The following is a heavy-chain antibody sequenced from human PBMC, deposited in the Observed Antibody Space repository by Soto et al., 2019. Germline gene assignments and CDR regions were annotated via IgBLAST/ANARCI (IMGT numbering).Heavy chain of an antibody. CDR2: INHSGST. D-gene: IGHD3-9*01. J-gene: IGHJ6*02. Sequence: SESLSLTCAVYGGSFSGYYWSWIRQPPGKGLEWIGEINHSGSTNYNPSLKSLVTISVDTSKNQFSLKLSSVTAADTAVYYCARVNVLRYFDWLLPDYYYGMDVWGQGTTVT. CDR3: ARVNVLRYFDWLLPDYYYGMDV. CDR1: GGSFSGYY. V-gene: IGHV4-34*01.